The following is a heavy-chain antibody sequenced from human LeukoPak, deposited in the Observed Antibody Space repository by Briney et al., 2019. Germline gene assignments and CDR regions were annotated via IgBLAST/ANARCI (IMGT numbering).Heavy chain of an antibody. J-gene: IGHJ4*02. Sequence: GGSLTLSCTASGFAFDEHGMSWVRQVPGKGLEWVSGINWSGGSTGYADPLRGRFTISRDNAKNSLYLQMDSLRAEDTALYYCARAPITSPFYFDYWGQGTLVTVSS. V-gene: IGHV3-20*04. D-gene: IGHD2-2*01. CDR2: INWSGGST. CDR3: ARAPITSPFYFDY. CDR1: GFAFDEHG.